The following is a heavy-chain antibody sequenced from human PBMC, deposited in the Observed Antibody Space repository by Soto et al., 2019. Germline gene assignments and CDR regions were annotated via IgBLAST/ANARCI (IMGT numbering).Heavy chain of an antibody. CDR1: GYTFTGYY. CDR2: INPNSGGT. D-gene: IGHD5-12*01. Sequence: SMKVSCKASGYTFTGYYMHWVRQAPGQGLEWMGWINPNSGGTNYAQKFQGWVTVTRDTSISTAYMELSRLRSDDTAVYYCARGGGGYGYYYYYMDVWGKGTTVTAP. J-gene: IGHJ6*03. V-gene: IGHV1-2*04. CDR3: ARGGGGYGYYYYYMDV.